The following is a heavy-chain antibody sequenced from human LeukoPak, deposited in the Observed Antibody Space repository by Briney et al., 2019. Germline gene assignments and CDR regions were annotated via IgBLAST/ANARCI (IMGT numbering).Heavy chain of an antibody. D-gene: IGHD3-22*01. CDR2: IYRGGTT. V-gene: IGHV3-66*01. CDR1: GFTVRSNY. Sequence: GGTLRLSCAASGFTVRSNYMSWVRRAPGKGRVWVSVIYRGGTTYYADSVKGRFTISRDNSKNTLHLQMNSLRAEDTAVYYCARDSSGYHFDDWGQGTLVTVSS. CDR3: ARDSSGYHFDD. J-gene: IGHJ4*02.